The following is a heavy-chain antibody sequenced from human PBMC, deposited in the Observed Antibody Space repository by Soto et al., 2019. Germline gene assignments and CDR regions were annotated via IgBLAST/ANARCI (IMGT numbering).Heavy chain of an antibody. Sequence: PGESLKISCKGSGYSFTSYWIGWVRQMPGKGLEWMGIIYPGDSDTRYSPSFQGQVTISADKSISTAYLQWSSLKASDTAMYYCARPPRYCSSTSCLHDAFDIWGQGTMVTVSS. CDR1: GYSFTSYW. D-gene: IGHD2-2*01. V-gene: IGHV5-51*01. J-gene: IGHJ3*02. CDR3: ARPPRYCSSTSCLHDAFDI. CDR2: IYPGDSDT.